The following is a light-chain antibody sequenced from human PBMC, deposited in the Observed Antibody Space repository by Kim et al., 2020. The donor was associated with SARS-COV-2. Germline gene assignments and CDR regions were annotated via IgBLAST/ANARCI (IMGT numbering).Light chain of an antibody. Sequence: SVAPGKTASITCSGDKLGDKDACWYQQKAGQSPVVVIYQDSKRPSGIPALFSGSNSENTATLTISGTQAMDEADYYCQAWDSSTVVFGGGTQLTVL. V-gene: IGLV3-1*01. CDR2: QDS. CDR3: QAWDSSTVV. J-gene: IGLJ2*01. CDR1: KLGDKD.